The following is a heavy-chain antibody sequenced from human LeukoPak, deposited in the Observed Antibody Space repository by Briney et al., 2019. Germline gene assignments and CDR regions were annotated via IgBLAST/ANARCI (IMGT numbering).Heavy chain of an antibody. Sequence: ASVKVSCKASGYTFTGYYMHWVRQAPGQGLEWMGWINPNSGGTNYAQKFQGRVTMTRDTSISTAYMELSRLRSDDTAVYYCARVSLINPGIAVTWFDPWGQGTLVTVSS. D-gene: IGHD6-13*01. J-gene: IGHJ5*02. CDR3: ARVSLINPGIAVTWFDP. V-gene: IGHV1-2*02. CDR2: INPNSGGT. CDR1: GYTFTGYY.